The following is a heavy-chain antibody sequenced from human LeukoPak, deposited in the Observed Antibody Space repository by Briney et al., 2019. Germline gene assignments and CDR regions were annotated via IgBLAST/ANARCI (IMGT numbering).Heavy chain of an antibody. CDR3: ARDQNTVAYNYFDY. Sequence: GGSLRLSCAASGFTFSSYAMHWVRQAPGKGLEWVAVISYDGSNKYYADSVNGRFNISRDNSKNTLYLQMNSLRAEDTAVYYCARDQNTVAYNYFDYWGQGTLVTVSS. J-gene: IGHJ4*02. CDR2: ISYDGSNK. D-gene: IGHD2/OR15-2a*01. V-gene: IGHV3-30-3*01. CDR1: GFTFSSYA.